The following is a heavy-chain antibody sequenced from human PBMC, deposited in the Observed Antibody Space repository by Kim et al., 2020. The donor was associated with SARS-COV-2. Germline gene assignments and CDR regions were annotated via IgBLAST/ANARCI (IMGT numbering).Heavy chain of an antibody. CDR2: ISYDGSNK. CDR3: AANIVVVPAATRDYYYYG. CDR1: GFTFSSYA. J-gene: IGHJ6*01. V-gene: IGHV3-30*04. Sequence: GGSLRLSCAASGFTFSSYAMHWVRQAPGKGLEWVAVISYDGSNKYYADSVKGRFTISRDNSKNTLYLQMNSLRAEDTAVYYCAANIVVVPAATRDYYYYG. D-gene: IGHD2-2*01.